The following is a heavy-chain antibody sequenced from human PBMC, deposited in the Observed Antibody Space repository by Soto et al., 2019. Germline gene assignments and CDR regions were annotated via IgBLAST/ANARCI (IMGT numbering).Heavy chain of an antibody. Sequence: QVQLQESGPGLVKPSETLSITCTVSGGSINSYYWSWILQPPGKRLEWIVHIYYSGRTRYNPTLKSRVTVSVDTSKNQFYPNLTSVTAADPAVYYCARTGARSAIVWGQEHLVSFSS. D-gene: IGHD2-2*02. CDR3: ARTGARSAIV. J-gene: IGHJ4*02. CDR2: IYYSGRT. CDR1: GGSINSYY. V-gene: IGHV4-59*01.